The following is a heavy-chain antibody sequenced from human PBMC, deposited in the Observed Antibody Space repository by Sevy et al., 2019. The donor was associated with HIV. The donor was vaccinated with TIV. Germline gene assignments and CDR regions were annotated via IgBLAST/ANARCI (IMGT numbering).Heavy chain of an antibody. Sequence: SETLSLTCTVPGGSISRYSWSWIRQPTGKGLEWIGRIYTGGNNNYNPSLKSRVTMSVDTSKNQLSLKLSSVTAADTAVYYCARGVLFYLGELRKDYYMDVWGKRTTVTVSS. CDR2: IYTGGNN. J-gene: IGHJ6*03. D-gene: IGHD3-10*01. CDR3: ARGVLFYLGELRKDYYMDV. V-gene: IGHV4-4*07. CDR1: GGSISRYS.